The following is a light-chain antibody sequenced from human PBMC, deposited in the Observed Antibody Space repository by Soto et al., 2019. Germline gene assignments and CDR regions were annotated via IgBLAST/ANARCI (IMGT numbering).Light chain of an antibody. V-gene: IGKV1-5*01. Sequence: IQMTQSASTLSTSVVDRVTITCRASQSISSWLAWYQQKPGKAPKLLIYDASSLESGVPSRFSGSGSGTEFTLTISSLQPDDFATYYCQQYNSYSWTFGQGTKVDIK. CDR3: QQYNSYSWT. CDR2: DAS. J-gene: IGKJ1*01. CDR1: QSISSW.